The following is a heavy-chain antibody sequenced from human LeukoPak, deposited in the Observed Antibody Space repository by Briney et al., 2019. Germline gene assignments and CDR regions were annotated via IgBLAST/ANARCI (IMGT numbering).Heavy chain of an antibody. D-gene: IGHD3-22*01. CDR1: GGTFSSYA. CDR2: IIPIFGTA. Sequence: ASVKVSCKASGGTFSSYAISWVRQAPGQGLEWMGGIIPIFGTANYAQKFQGRVTITTDESTSTAYMELSSLRSEDTAGYYCASEIYDSSFDYWGQGTLVTVSS. J-gene: IGHJ4*02. CDR3: ASEIYDSSFDY. V-gene: IGHV1-69*05.